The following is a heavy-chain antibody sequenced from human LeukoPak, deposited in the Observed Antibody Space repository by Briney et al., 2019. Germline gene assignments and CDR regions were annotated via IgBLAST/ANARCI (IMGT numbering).Heavy chain of an antibody. CDR2: ISSSGSTI. V-gene: IGHV3-11*01. J-gene: IGHJ4*02. CDR3: ARDLESGSYEHYFDY. D-gene: IGHD1-26*01. Sequence: GGSLRLSCAASGFTFSDYYMSWIRQAPGKGLEWVSYISSSGSTIYYADSVKGRFTISRDNAKNSLYLQMNSLRAEDTAVYYCARDLESGSYEHYFDYWGQGTLVTVSS. CDR1: GFTFSDYY.